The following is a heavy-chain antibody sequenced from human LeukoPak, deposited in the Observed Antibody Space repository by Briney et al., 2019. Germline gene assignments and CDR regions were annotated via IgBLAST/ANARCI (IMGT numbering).Heavy chain of an antibody. CDR1: GGSINSYY. CDR2: IYYSGST. V-gene: IGHV4-59*01. CDR3: AREIPGIVGATYFDY. D-gene: IGHD1-26*01. J-gene: IGHJ4*02. Sequence: SETLSLTCTVSGGSINSYYWSWIRQPPGKGLEWIGYIYYSGSTNYNPSLESRVTISVDTSKNQFSLKLSSVTAADTAVYDCAREIPGIVGATYFDYWGQGTLVTVSS.